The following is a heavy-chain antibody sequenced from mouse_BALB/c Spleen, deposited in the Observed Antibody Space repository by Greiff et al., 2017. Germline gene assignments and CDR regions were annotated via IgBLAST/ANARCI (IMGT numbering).Heavy chain of an antibody. V-gene: IGHV5-6*02. CDR2: ISSGGSYT. Sequence: DVKLVESGGDLVKPGGSLKLSCAASGFTFSSYGMSWVRQTPDKRLEWVATISSGGSYTYYPDSVKGRFTISRDNAKNTLYLQMSSLKSEDTAMYYCARHYDYDSFYAMDYWGQGTSVTVSS. J-gene: IGHJ4*01. D-gene: IGHD2-4*01. CDR3: ARHYDYDSFYAMDY. CDR1: GFTFSSYG.